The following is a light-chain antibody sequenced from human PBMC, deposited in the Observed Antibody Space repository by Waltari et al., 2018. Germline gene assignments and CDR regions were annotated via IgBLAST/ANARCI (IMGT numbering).Light chain of an antibody. CDR3: QHYVTLPAT. V-gene: IGKV3-20*01. CDR2: YAS. J-gene: IGKJ1*01. Sequence: EIVLTQSPGTLSLSQGERATLSCRTSQSLSRPLDWYQQKPGQAPRLHIDYASRRATGIPDRFIGSGSGTDFSLTISRLEPEDFAVYYCQHYVTLPATFGQGTRVELK. CDR1: QSLSRP.